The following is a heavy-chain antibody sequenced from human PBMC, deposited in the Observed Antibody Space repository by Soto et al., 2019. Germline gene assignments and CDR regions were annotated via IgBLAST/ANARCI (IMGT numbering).Heavy chain of an antibody. V-gene: IGHV1-18*01. CDR2: FSAYNDDT. D-gene: IGHD4-17*01. CDR3: ARHSTVTTYYGMDV. Sequence: QVQLVQSGAEVRKPGASVKVSCEASDNSFSSYGISWVRQAPGQGLEWMAWFSAYNDDTTYAQNFQGRVTLTTDTSTNTAYMELRSLRSDDTAVYYCARHSTVTTYYGMDVWGQGTTVTVSS. CDR1: DNSFSSYG. J-gene: IGHJ6*02.